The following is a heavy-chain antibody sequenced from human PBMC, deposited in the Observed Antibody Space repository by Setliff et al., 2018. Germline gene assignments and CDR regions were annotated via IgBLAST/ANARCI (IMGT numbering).Heavy chain of an antibody. D-gene: IGHD3-3*01. V-gene: IGHV2-5*08. J-gene: IGHJ4*02. CDR3: ARCITIFGVVIPNAFDY. Sequence: SGPTLVNPTQTLTLTCTFSGFSLSTSGMCVSWIRQPPGKALEWLALIYWDDDKRYSPSLKSRLTITKDTSKNQVVLTMTNMDPVDTATYYCARCITIFGVVIPNAFDYWGQGTLGTVSS. CDR2: IYWDDDK. CDR1: GFSLSTSGMC.